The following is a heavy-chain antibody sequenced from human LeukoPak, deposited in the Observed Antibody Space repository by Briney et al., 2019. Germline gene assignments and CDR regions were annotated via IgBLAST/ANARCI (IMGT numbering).Heavy chain of an antibody. V-gene: IGHV3-7*01. J-gene: IGHJ4*02. Sequence: GGSLRLSCAASGFTFSRHWMNWVRQAPGKGLEWVAHISQDGSEKYCVDSVRGRFTISRDNAKNSLYLHMHSLRGEDTAVYYCARDSYRALEYWGQGALVTVTS. CDR3: ARDSYRALEY. D-gene: IGHD1-14*01. CDR1: GFTFSRHW. CDR2: ISQDGSEK.